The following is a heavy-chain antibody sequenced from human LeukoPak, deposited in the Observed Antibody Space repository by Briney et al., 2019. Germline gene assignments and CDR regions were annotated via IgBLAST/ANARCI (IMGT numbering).Heavy chain of an antibody. CDR1: GFTFSRYS. CDR2: IRTSSGGI. J-gene: IGHJ4*02. D-gene: IGHD3-16*01. V-gene: IGHV3-48*02. Sequence: GGSLRLSCAASGFTFSRYSVYWVRQAPGKGLEWVAYIRTSSGGIYYADSVKGRFTISTDNAKNSLYLEMNNLRDGDTAVYYCAREDSWAFDYWGQGTLVTVSS. CDR3: AREDSWAFDY.